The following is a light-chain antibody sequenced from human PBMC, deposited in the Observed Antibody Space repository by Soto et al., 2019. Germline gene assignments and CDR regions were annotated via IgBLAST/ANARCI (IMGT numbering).Light chain of an antibody. Sequence: QSVLTQPPSASGSPGQSVTISCTGTSSDVGGYDYVSWYQQHPGKAPKLMIYEVTKRPSGVPDRFSGPKSGNTASLTVSGLQAEDEADYYCSSYAGSNNFVLGTGTKV. CDR2: EVT. CDR3: SSYAGSNNFV. CDR1: SSDVGGYDY. V-gene: IGLV2-8*01. J-gene: IGLJ1*01.